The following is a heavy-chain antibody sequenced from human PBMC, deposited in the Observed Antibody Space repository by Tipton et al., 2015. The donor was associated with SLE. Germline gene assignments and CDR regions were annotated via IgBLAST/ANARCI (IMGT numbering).Heavy chain of an antibody. CDR1: GGSISSGGYY. J-gene: IGHJ4*02. D-gene: IGHD3-22*01. Sequence: TLSLTCTVSGGSISSGGYYWGWIRQPPGKGLEWIGSIYYSGSTYYNPSLKSRVTISVDTSKNQFSLKLSSVTAADTAVYYCARGTYYYDSSGSTDYFDYWGQGTLVTVSS. CDR3: ARGTYYYDSSGSTDYFDY. CDR2: IYYSGST. V-gene: IGHV4-39*07.